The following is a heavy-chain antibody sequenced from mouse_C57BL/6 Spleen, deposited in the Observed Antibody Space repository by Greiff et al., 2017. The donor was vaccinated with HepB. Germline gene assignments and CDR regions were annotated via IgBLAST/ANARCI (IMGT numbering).Heavy chain of an antibody. V-gene: IGHV1-72*01. CDR2: IDPNSGGT. J-gene: IGHJ3*01. CDR3: ARSDYDYDGFAY. Sequence: VKQRPGRGLEWIGRIDPNSGGTKYNEKFKSKATLTVDKPSSTAYMQLSSLTSEDSAVYYCARSDYDYDGFAYWGQGTLVTVSA. D-gene: IGHD2-4*01.